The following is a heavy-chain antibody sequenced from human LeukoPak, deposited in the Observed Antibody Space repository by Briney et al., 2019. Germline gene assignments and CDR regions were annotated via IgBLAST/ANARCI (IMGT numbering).Heavy chain of an antibody. D-gene: IGHD2-8*01. CDR2: IHYSGNT. J-gene: IGHJ4*02. Sequence: PSETLSLTCAVSGGSITNNHYYWGWIRQHPGKGLEWIGSIHYSGNTHYNASLRSRVTISADTSKNQFTLELTSVTAADTAVYYCARHRVIDNGHPRYWGQGTLVTVSS. CDR3: ARHRVIDNGHPRY. CDR1: GGSITNNHYY. V-gene: IGHV4-39*01.